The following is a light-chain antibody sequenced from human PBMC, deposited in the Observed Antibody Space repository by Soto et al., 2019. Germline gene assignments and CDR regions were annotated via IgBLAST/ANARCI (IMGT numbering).Light chain of an antibody. CDR1: QSVSRY. CDR3: HQYDSSPLIT. V-gene: IGKV3-20*01. CDR2: GAS. J-gene: IGKJ5*01. Sequence: EIVLTQSPGTLSLSPGERATLSCRASQSVSRYFAWYQQKPGQAPRLLIFGASSRATGIPDRFSGSGSGTDFTLTISRLEPEDFAVYYCHQYDSSPLITFGQGTRLEIK.